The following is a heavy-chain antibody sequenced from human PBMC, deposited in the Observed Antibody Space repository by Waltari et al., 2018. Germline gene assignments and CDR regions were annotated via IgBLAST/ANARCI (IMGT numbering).Heavy chain of an antibody. CDR2: IHPISGGT. Sequence: QVQLVQSGAEVKKPGASVKVSCKASGYTFSDYYIHWVRQAPGQGLEWMGWIHPISGGTNYAQKFQGRVTMTRDTSINTAYMEVSSLKSDDTAVYYCARDPVRTAAIDDALDIWGQGTMVTVSS. J-gene: IGHJ3*02. CDR1: GYTFSDYY. CDR3: ARDPVRTAAIDDALDI. D-gene: IGHD2-2*01. V-gene: IGHV1-2*02.